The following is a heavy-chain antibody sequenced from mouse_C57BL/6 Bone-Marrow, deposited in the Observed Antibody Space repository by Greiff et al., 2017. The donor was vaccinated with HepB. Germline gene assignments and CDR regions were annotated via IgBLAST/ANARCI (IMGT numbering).Heavy chain of an antibody. V-gene: IGHV6-6*01. D-gene: IGHD1-1*01. CDR3: TRDRFAVVAHYYAMDY. CDR2: IRNKANNHAT. Sequence: EVKLMESGGGLVQPGGSMKLSCAASGFTFSDAWMDWVRQSPEKGLEWVAEIRNKANNHATYYAESVKGRFTISRDDSKSSVYLQMNSLRAEDTGIYYCTRDRFAVVAHYYAMDYWGQGTSVTVSS. CDR1: GFTFSDAW. J-gene: IGHJ4*01.